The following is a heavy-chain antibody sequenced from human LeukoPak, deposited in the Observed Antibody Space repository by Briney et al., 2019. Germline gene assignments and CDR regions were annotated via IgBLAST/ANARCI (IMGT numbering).Heavy chain of an antibody. CDR2: IKQDGSEK. V-gene: IGHV3-7*03. D-gene: IGHD3-10*01. J-gene: IGHJ4*02. CDR1: GFTFSSYW. Sequence: GGSLRLSCAASGFTFSSYWMSWVRQAPGKGLGWVANIKQDGSEKYYVDSVKGRFTISRDNAKNSLYLQMNSLRAEDTAVYYCARGLWFGELVFDYWGQGTLVTVSS. CDR3: ARGLWFGELVFDY.